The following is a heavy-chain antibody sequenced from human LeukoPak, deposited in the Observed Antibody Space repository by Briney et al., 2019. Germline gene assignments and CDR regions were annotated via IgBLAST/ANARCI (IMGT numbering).Heavy chain of an antibody. V-gene: IGHV1-69*04. CDR1: GGTFSSYA. CDR2: IIPILGIA. Sequence: SVKVSCKASGGTFSSYAISWVRQAPGQGLEWMGMIIPILGIANYAQKFQGRVTITADKSTSTAYMELSSLRSEDTAVYYCARVADSSGYSDYWGQGTLVTVSS. D-gene: IGHD3-22*01. CDR3: ARVADSSGYSDY. J-gene: IGHJ4*02.